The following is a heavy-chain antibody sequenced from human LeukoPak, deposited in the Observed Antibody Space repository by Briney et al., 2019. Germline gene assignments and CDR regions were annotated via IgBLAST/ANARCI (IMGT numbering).Heavy chain of an antibody. CDR2: IWYDGSNK. Sequence: GGSLRLSCAASGFTFSDYYMSWIRQAPGKGLEWVAVIWYDGSNKYYADSVKGRFTISRDNSKNTLYLQMNSLRAEDTAVYYCAKDAGSSSASWFDPWGQGTLVTVSS. J-gene: IGHJ5*02. CDR1: GFTFSDYY. V-gene: IGHV3-33*06. D-gene: IGHD6-19*01. CDR3: AKDAGSSSASWFDP.